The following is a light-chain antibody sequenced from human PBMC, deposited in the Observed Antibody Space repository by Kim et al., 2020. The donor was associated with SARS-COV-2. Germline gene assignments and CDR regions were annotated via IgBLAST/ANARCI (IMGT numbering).Light chain of an antibody. CDR3: QQSYTTPRT. V-gene: IGKV1-39*01. CDR2: AAS. Sequence: ASLGDRVTITCRASQSISSYLNWYQQKPGKAPKLLIYAASSLQSGVPSRFSGSGSGTDFTLTIISLQPEDFATYYCQQSYTTPRTFGQGTKVDIK. CDR1: QSISSY. J-gene: IGKJ1*01.